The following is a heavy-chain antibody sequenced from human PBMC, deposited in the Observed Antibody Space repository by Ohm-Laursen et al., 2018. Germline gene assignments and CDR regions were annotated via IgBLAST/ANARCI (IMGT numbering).Heavy chain of an antibody. CDR2: VSYTGTT. CDR1: GGSFSGYY. D-gene: IGHD2-15*01. CDR3: ARGGRHFDY. Sequence: TLSLTCAVYGGSFSGYYWSWIRQPPGKGLEWIGYVSYTGTTDYNPSLKSRVTISVDTSKNQFSLKLNSVTAADTAVYFCARGGRHFDYWGQGTLVTVSS. V-gene: IGHV4-59*01. J-gene: IGHJ4*02.